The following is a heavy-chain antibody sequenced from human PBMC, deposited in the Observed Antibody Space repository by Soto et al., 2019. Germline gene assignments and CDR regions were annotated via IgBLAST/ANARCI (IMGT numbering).Heavy chain of an antibody. J-gene: IGHJ4*02. CDR2: IWYDGSNK. V-gene: IGHV3-33*01. CDR1: GFTFSSYG. Sequence: QVQLVESGGGVVQPGRSLRLSCAASGFTFSSYGMHWVRQAPGKGLEWVAVIWYDGSNKYYADSVKGRFTISRDNSKNXLXPQMNSLRAEDTAVYYCAREHAPTYYYDSSGYYFDYWGQGTLVTVSS. CDR3: AREHAPTYYYDSSGYYFDY. D-gene: IGHD3-22*01.